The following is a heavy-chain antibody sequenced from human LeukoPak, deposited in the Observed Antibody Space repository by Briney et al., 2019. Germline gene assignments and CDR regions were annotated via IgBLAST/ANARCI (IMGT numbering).Heavy chain of an antibody. CDR1: GGSISSSSYY. V-gene: IGHV4-39*07. J-gene: IGHJ4*02. CDR2: IYYSGST. D-gene: IGHD3-16*02. Sequence: SETLSLTCTVSGGSISSSSYYWGWIRQPPGKGLEWIGSIYYSGSTYYNPSLKSRVTISVDTSKNQFSLKLSSVTAADTAVYYCARAYDYVWGSYRPIFDYWGQGTLVTVSS. CDR3: ARAYDYVWGSYRPIFDY.